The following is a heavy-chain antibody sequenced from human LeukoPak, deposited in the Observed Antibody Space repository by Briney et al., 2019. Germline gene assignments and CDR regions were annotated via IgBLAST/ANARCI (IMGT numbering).Heavy chain of an antibody. J-gene: IGHJ4*02. V-gene: IGHV4-39*01. CDR2: IFYNGNT. D-gene: IGHD6-19*01. CDR1: GGSINSGGYY. Sequence: SETLSLTCTVSGGSINSGGYYWGWIRQPPGKGLEWIGTIFYNGNTYHNPSLKSRVTISVDTSKNQFSLKMTSVAAGDTAVYYCARLVPPDGSSGWYQGPDSHFDYWGQGTLVIVSS. CDR3: ARLVPPDGSSGWYQGPDSHFDY.